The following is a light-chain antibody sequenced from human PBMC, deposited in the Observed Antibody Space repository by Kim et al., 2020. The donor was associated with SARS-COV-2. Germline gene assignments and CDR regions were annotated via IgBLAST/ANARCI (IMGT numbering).Light chain of an antibody. CDR2: GAS. CDR3: QQYNDWPQT. V-gene: IGKV3-15*01. J-gene: IGKJ1*01. Sequence: VSPGESATLSCRASQSVSSGLAWYQQKPGQAPRLLIYGASTRATGIPARFSGSGSGTEFTLTISSLQSEDFAVYYCQQYNDWPQTFGQGTKVDIK. CDR1: QSVSSG.